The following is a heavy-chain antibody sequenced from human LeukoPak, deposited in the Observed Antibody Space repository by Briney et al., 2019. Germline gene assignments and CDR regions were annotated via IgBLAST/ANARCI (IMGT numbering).Heavy chain of an antibody. CDR2: ISSSGSTI. D-gene: IGHD2-2*01. J-gene: IGHJ6*03. CDR3: ARDGIVVVPAAMGGVYYYYYMDV. V-gene: IGHV3-11*01. CDR1: GFTFSDYY. Sequence: GGSLRLSCAASGFTFSDYYMSWIRQAPGKGLEWVSYISSSGSTIYYADSVKGRFTISRHNAKNSLYLQMNSLRAEDTAVYYCARDGIVVVPAAMGGVYYYYYMDVWGKGTTVTISS.